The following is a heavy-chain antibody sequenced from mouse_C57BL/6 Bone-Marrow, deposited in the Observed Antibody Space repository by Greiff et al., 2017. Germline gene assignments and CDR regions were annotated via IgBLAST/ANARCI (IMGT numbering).Heavy chain of an antibody. D-gene: IGHD2-3*01. Sequence: LVESGAELARPGASVKLSCKASGYTFTSYGISWVKQRTGQGLEWIGEIYPRSGNTYYNEKFKGKATLTADKSSSTAYMELRSLTSEDSAVYFCASRGWLSFDYWGQGTTLTVSS. CDR3: ASRGWLSFDY. V-gene: IGHV1-81*01. J-gene: IGHJ2*01. CDR1: GYTFTSYG. CDR2: IYPRSGNT.